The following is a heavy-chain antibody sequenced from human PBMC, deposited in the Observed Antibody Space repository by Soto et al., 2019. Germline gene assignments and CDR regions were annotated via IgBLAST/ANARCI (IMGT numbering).Heavy chain of an antibody. Sequence: GGSLRLSCAASGFTFSSYSMNWVRQAPGKGLEWVSSISSSSSYIYYADSVKGRFTISRDNAKNSLYLQMNSLRAEDTAVYYCARGPDFWSGYYSGNWFDPWGQGTLVTVSS. CDR3: ARGPDFWSGYYSGNWFDP. CDR1: GFTFSSYS. D-gene: IGHD3-3*01. CDR2: ISSSSSYI. V-gene: IGHV3-21*01. J-gene: IGHJ5*02.